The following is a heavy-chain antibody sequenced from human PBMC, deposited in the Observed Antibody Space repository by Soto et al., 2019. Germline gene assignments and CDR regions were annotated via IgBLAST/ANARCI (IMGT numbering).Heavy chain of an antibody. V-gene: IGHV4-30-2*01. J-gene: IGHJ4*02. CDR1: GGSIISGGYS. D-gene: IGHD3-22*01. CDR3: ARGPEYYYDSSGYYYFDY. Sequence: SETLSHTCAFSGGSIISGGYSWSWIRQPPGKGLEWIGYIYHSGSTYYNPSLKSRVTISVDRSKNQFSLKLSSVTAADTAVYYCARGPEYYYDSSGYYYFDYWGQGTLVTVSS. CDR2: IYHSGST.